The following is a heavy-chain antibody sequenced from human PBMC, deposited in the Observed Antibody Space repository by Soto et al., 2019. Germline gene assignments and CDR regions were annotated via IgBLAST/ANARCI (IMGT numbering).Heavy chain of an antibody. J-gene: IGHJ4*02. D-gene: IGHD6-13*01. CDR2: IYYSGRT. Sequence: QVQLQESGPGLVKPSETLSLTCTVSGGSISSYYWSWIRQPPGKGLEWIGYIYYSGRTNYNPSLKSRVTISVDTSKNQFSLKLSSVTAADTAVYYCARQALYSSRWYYFAYWGQGTLVTVSS. CDR1: GGSISSYY. CDR3: ARQALYSSRWYYFAY. V-gene: IGHV4-59*08.